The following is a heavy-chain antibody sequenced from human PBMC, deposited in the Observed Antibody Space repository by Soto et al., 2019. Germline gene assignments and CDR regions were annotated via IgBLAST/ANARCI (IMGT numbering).Heavy chain of an antibody. Sequence: SVRLSCAASGFTFSSYAMHWVRQAPGKGLEWVAVISYDGSNKYYADSVKGRFTISRDNSKNTLYLQMNSLRAEDTAVYYCARDLRYYDSSGYYLQTYYYYGMDVWGQGTTVTVSS. V-gene: IGHV3-30-3*01. CDR3: ARDLRYYDSSGYYLQTYYYYGMDV. D-gene: IGHD3-22*01. CDR2: ISYDGSNK. CDR1: GFTFSSYA. J-gene: IGHJ6*02.